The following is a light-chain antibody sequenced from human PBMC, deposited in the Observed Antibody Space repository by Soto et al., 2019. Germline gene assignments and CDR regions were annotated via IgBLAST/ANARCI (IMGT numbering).Light chain of an antibody. CDR2: PEY. Sequence: DIQFTQSPTFLSASVGDRLTVTCRASQTINDYLACFQKKEGKDHELLIYPEYTLQGGVKYRLSGHGFGIEFTITIRSLQTEEFATYYCQQLRDYPHTFGKGTRLE. J-gene: IGKJ2*01. CDR3: QQLRDYPHT. V-gene: IGKV1-9*01. CDR1: QTINDY.